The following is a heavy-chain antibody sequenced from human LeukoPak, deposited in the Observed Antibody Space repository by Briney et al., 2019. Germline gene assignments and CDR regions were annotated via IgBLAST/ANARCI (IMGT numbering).Heavy chain of an antibody. V-gene: IGHV1-2*02. CDR2: INPSSGGT. CDR3: ARSRNVDYSFDY. J-gene: IGHJ4*02. Sequence: ASVKVSCKASGYTFTGYYMHWVRQAPGQGLEWMGWINPSSGGTNYAQKFQGRVTMTRDTSISTAYMELSRLRSDDTAVYYCARSRNVDYSFDYWGQGTLVTVSS. CDR1: GYTFTGYY. D-gene: IGHD4-11*01.